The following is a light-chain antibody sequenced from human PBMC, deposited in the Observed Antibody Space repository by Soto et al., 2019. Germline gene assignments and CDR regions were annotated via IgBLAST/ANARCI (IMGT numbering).Light chain of an antibody. J-gene: IGKJ1*01. V-gene: IGKV3-15*01. CDR1: QSVGSN. CDR2: GAS. CDR3: QQYNDWHTWT. Sequence: DIVMTHSPTTLSVSPGSRSSLSCRASQSVGSNLAWYQQKRGQAPRLLIYGASTRATGIPARFSGSGSGTEFTLTISSLKSEDFAVYYCQQYNDWHTWTFGQGTKVDIK.